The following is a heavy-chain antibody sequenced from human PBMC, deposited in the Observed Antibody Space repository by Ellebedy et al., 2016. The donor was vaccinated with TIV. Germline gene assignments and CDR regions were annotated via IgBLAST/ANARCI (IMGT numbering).Heavy chain of an antibody. D-gene: IGHD2-21*02. Sequence: MPSETLSLTCTVSGDSISTSIYNWGWIRQPPGKGLEWIGSISKSGTTYYNPSLKSRVTISVDTSQNQFYLGLNSVTAEDTAMYYCAADRDIRWFNRWGRGTRVTVSS. CDR1: GDSISTSIYN. CDR3: AADRDIRWFNR. CDR2: ISKSGTT. J-gene: IGHJ5*02. V-gene: IGHV4-39*07.